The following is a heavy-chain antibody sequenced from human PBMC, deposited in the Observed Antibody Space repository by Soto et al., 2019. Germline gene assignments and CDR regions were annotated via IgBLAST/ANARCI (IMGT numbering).Heavy chain of an antibody. CDR1: GFTFSSYA. J-gene: IGHJ4*02. CDR3: AKDQYSSGWYVHY. CDR2: ISGSGGST. D-gene: IGHD6-19*01. V-gene: IGHV3-23*01. Sequence: LRLSCGASGFTFSSYAMSWVRQAPGKGLEWVSGISGSGGSTYYADSVKGRFIISRDNSKNTLYLQMNSLRAEDTAVYYCAKDQYSSGWYVHYWGQGTLVTVSS.